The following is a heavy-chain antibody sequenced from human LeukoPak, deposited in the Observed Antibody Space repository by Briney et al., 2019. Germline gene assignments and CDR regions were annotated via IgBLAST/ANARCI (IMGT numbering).Heavy chain of an antibody. CDR3: ASSQRGDAFDI. D-gene: IGHD2-2*01. CDR1: GFTFSSYA. V-gene: IGHV3-64*01. J-gene: IGHJ3*02. CDR2: ISSNGGST. Sequence: PGGSLRLSCAASGFTFSSYARHWVRQAPGKGLEYVSAISSNGGSTYYANSVKGRFTISRDNSKNTLYLQMGSLRAEDMAVYYCASSQRGDAFDIWGQGTMVTVSS.